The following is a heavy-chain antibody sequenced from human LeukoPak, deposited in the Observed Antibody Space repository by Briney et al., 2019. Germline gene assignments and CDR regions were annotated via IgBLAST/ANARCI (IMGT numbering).Heavy chain of an antibody. Sequence: PGGSLRLYAVASGFICSGFSMHWVRQAQGQGVECVSHPPYNRGRNEYADSVKGRFTIDRHNSKNTVYLEMHSLSDDDMAIYFCARQEARNYYYEGLDYWGQGNLVTVSS. V-gene: IGHV3-30*04. CDR3: ARQEARNYYYEGLDY. D-gene: IGHD3-22*01. CDR2: PPYNRGRN. CDR1: GFICSGFS. J-gene: IGHJ4*02.